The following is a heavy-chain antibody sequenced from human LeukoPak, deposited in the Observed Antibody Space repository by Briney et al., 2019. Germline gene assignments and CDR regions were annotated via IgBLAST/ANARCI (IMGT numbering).Heavy chain of an antibody. CDR2: IYDSGST. Sequence: PSETLSLTCTVSGGSISSSTYYWAWIRQPPGEGPEWIGSIYDSGSTYYNPSLQSRVTISVDTSKNQFSLKLSSVTAADTVVYYCARAWSSGWNFDYWGQGTLVTVSS. CDR1: GGSISSSTYY. D-gene: IGHD6-19*01. V-gene: IGHV4-39*07. CDR3: ARAWSSGWNFDY. J-gene: IGHJ4*02.